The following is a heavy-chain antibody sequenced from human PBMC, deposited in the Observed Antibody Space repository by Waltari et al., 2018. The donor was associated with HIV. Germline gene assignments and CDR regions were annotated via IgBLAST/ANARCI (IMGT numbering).Heavy chain of an antibody. D-gene: IGHD4-4*01. J-gene: IGHJ4*02. CDR1: GDSIHSGRYS. V-gene: IGHV4-61*02. Sequence: QVQLQESGPGLVKPSQTLSLTCTVSGDSIHSGRYSWSLLRQPAGEGLVWIGRIYPSGSTNYKPSLKSRVTMSLDTSMNQFSLELSSVTAADTAVYYCARFDYNTLLDPCWGQGTLVTVSS. CDR3: ARFDYNTLLDPC. CDR2: IYPSGST.